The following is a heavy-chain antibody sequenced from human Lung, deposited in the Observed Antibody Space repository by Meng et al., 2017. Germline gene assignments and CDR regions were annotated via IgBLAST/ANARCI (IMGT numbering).Heavy chain of an antibody. CDR3: ARESGYFEY. V-gene: IGHV3-74*03. J-gene: IGHJ4*02. CDR2: IRGDGGSI. CDR1: GFTFRSYW. Sequence: EGQLVGAWGGVVLPGVALTLSCSASGFTFRSYWMHRVRQAPGKGLVWVSRIRGDGGSIVYADSVKGRFTISRDNTKNTLFLQMNSLRAEDTAVYYCARESGYFEYWGQGILVTVSS.